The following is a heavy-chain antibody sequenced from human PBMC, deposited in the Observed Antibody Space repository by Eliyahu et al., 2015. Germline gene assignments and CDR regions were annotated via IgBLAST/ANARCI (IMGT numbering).Heavy chain of an antibody. J-gene: IGHJ4*02. CDR2: ILQDGIAT. V-gene: IGHV3-30*19. D-gene: IGHD3-10*01. CDR3: VSALTSXGRAY. CDR1: GLPFETYX. Sequence: QAQLVESGGGXVPPGTSLRLSCXASGLPFETYXMPXVRQSPGXGVGWXALILQDGIATHYADSVKGRFTISRDNSKDTLFLQLNSLRPDDTATYYCVSALTSXGRAYWGQGSLITVSS.